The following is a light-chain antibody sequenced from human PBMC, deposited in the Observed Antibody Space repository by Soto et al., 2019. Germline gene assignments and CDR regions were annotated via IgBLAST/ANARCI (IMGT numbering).Light chain of an antibody. CDR1: QSVSSTY. J-gene: IGKJ2*01. CDR2: GAS. V-gene: IGKV3-20*01. CDR3: QQYGRSPPFT. Sequence: IVLTQSPGTLSLSPGERANLSCRASQSVSSTYIAWYQQNPGQAPRLLIYGASSRATGIPDRFSGSGSGTDFTLTISRLEPEDFAVYFCQQYGRSPPFTFGQGTKVEIK.